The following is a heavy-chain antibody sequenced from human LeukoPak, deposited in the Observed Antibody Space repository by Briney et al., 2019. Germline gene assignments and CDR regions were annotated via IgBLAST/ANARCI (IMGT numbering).Heavy chain of an antibody. CDR1: GFTFSSYG. CDR2: ISYDGSNK. CDR3: ANEDGAFDI. Sequence: GGSLRLSCAASGFTFSSYGMHWVRQAPGKGLEWVAVISYDGSNKYYADSVKGRFTISRDNPKNTLYLQMNSLRAEDTAGYYCANEDGAFDIWGQGTMVTVSS. J-gene: IGHJ3*02. V-gene: IGHV3-30*18.